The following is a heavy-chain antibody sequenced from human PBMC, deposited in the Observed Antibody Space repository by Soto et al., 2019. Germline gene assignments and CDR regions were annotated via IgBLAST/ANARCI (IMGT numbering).Heavy chain of an antibody. Sequence: SVKVSCKASGGTFYTYTFSWVRQAPGQGLEWMGSITPIYPTTNYAEKFQGRLTVTADGSTNTAYMELNSLTSDDTAVYYCARIPRYSFPTPDDLDSWGQGTLVTVSS. CDR2: ITPIYPTT. J-gene: IGHJ4*02. CDR1: GGTFYTYT. CDR3: ARIPRYSFPTPDDLDS. D-gene: IGHD5-18*01. V-gene: IGHV1-69*13.